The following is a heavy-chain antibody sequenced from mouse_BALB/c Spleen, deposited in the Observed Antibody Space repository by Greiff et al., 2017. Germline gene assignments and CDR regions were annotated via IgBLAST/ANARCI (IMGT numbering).Heavy chain of an antibody. CDR1: GFTFSSYA. CDR2: ISSGGST. CDR3: ARGEGYDGYYDAMDY. V-gene: IGHV5-6-5*01. D-gene: IGHD2-3*01. J-gene: IGHJ4*01. Sequence: DVMLVESGGGLVKPGGSLKLSCAASGFTFSSYAMSWVRQTPEKRLEWVASISSGGSTYYPDRVKGRFTISRDNARNILYLQMSSLRSEDTAMYYCARGEGYDGYYDAMDYWGQGTSVTVSS.